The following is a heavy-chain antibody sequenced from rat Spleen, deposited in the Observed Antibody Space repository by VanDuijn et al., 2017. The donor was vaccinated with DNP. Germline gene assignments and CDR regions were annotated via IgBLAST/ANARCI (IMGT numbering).Heavy chain of an antibody. V-gene: IGHV4-2*01. D-gene: IGHD1-5*01. CDR1: GFNFNDYW. Sequence: EVKLVESGGGLVQPGRSLKLSCAASGFNFNDYWMGWVRQAPGKGLEWIGEINKDSRTKKYSPSLKDKFTISRDNAQNTLYLQMDSLRSEDTATYYCTTRQYRYNYYVMDAWGQGTSVTVSS. J-gene: IGHJ4*01. CDR3: TTRQYRYNYYVMDA. CDR2: INKDSRTK.